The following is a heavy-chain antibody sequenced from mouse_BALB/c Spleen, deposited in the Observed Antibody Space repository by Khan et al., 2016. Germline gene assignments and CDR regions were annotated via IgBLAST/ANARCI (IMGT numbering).Heavy chain of an antibody. V-gene: IGHV1S137*01. D-gene: IGHD2-1*01. J-gene: IGHJ4*01. CDR1: GYTFTDYA. Sequence: ELVRPGVSVKISCKGSGYTFTDYAIHWVKQSHAKSLEWIGVISTFYGDTTYNQKFEGKATLTVDKSSSAAYLELARLTSEDSAIYYCAGEGLNYDFGMVYWGQGTSVTVSA. CDR3: AGEGLNYDFGMVY. CDR2: ISTFYGDT.